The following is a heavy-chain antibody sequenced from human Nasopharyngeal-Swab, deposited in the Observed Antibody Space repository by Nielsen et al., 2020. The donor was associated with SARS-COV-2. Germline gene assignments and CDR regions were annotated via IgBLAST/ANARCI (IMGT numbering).Heavy chain of an antibody. J-gene: IGHJ4*02. CDR3: AKAGGITMIVVVRRYYFDY. D-gene: IGHD3-22*01. Sequence: GGSLRLSCAGSGFIFSNYWMYWVRQAPGKGLEWVSAISGSGGSTYYADSVKGRFTISRDNSKNTLYLQMNSLRAEDTAVYYCAKAGGITMIVVVRRYYFDYWGQGTLVTVSS. CDR1: GFIFSNYW. V-gene: IGHV3-23*01. CDR2: ISGSGGST.